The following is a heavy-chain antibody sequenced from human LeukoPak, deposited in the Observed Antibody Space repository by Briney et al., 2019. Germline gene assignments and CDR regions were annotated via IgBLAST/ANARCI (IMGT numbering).Heavy chain of an antibody. J-gene: IGHJ4*02. CDR1: GYTFTSYV. D-gene: IGHD5-18*01. CDR3: ARRRIQLSPFDY. CDR2: ISAYNGNT. V-gene: IGHV1-18*01. Sequence: ASVKVSCKASGYTFTSYVISWVRQAPGQGLEWMGWISAYNGNTNYAQKLQGRVTMTTDTSTSTAYMELRSLRSDDTAVYYCARRRIQLSPFDYWGQGTLVTVSS.